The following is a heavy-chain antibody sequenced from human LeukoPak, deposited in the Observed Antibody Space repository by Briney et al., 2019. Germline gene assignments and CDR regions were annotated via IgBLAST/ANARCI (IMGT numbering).Heavy chain of an antibody. Sequence: GGSLRLSCAASGFTFSSYGMHWVRQAPGKGLEWVAVISYDGSNKYYADSVKGRFTISRDNSKNTLYLQMNSLRAEDTAVYYCAKRIIDSGWEGDAFDIWGQGTMVTVSS. CDR1: GFTFSSYG. CDR2: ISYDGSNK. D-gene: IGHD6-19*01. V-gene: IGHV3-30*18. CDR3: AKRIIDSGWEGDAFDI. J-gene: IGHJ3*02.